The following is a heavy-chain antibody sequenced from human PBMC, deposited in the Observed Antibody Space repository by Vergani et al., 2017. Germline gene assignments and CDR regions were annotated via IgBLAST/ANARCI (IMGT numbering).Heavy chain of an antibody. CDR1: GFTFSSYS. J-gene: IGHJ5*02. CDR3: AVGPQAVAEFDP. V-gene: IGHV3-21*01. CDR2: ISSSSSYI. D-gene: IGHD6-19*01. Sequence: EVQLVESGGGLVKPGGSLRLSCAASGFTFSSYSMNWVRQAPGKGLEWVSSISSSSSYIYYADSVKGRFTISRDNAKNSLYLQMNSLRAEDTAVYYCAVGPQAVAEFDPWGQGTLVTVSS.